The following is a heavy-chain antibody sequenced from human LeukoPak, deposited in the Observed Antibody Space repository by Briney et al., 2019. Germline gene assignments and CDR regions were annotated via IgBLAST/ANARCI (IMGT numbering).Heavy chain of an antibody. CDR1: GGSISSGGYY. V-gene: IGHV4-31*03. J-gene: IGHJ6*02. CDR3: ARRMVRGVIKGMDV. CDR2: IYYSGST. Sequence: SQTLSLTCTVSGGSISSGGYYWSWIRQHPGKGLEWIGYIYYSGSTYYNPSLKSRVTISVDTSKNQFSLKLSSVTAADTAVYYCARRMVRGVIKGMDVWGQGTTVTVSS. D-gene: IGHD3-10*01.